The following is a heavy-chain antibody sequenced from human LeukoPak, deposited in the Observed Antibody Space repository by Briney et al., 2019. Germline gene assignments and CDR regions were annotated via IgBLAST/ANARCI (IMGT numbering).Heavy chain of an antibody. J-gene: IGHJ4*02. Sequence: ASVKVSCKASGGTFSSYAISWVRQAPGQGLEWMGGIIPIFGTANYAQKFQGRVTITADESTSTAYMELSSLRSEDTAVYYCARDPGVVVPAAMRFDYWGQGTLVTVSS. D-gene: IGHD2-2*01. CDR3: ARDPGVVVPAAMRFDY. V-gene: IGHV1-69*01. CDR2: IIPIFGTA. CDR1: GGTFSSYA.